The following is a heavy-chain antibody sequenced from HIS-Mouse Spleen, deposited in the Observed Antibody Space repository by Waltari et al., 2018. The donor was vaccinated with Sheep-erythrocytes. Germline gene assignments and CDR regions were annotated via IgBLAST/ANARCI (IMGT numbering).Heavy chain of an antibody. J-gene: IGHJ4*02. CDR3: TTRIAAAGFDY. Sequence: EVQLVESGGGLVKPGGSLRLSCAASGFTFSNAWMSWVRQAPGKGLGWVGRIKSKTDGGKTDYAEPVKGRFTISRDDSKNTLYLQMNSLKTEDTAVYYCTTRIAAAGFDYWGQGTLVTVSS. V-gene: IGHV3-15*01. D-gene: IGHD6-13*01. CDR1: GFTFSNAW. CDR2: IKSKTDGGKT.